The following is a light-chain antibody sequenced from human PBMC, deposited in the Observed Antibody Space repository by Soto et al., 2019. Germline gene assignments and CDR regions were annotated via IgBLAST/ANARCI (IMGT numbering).Light chain of an antibody. CDR2: HTS. Sequence: EIVMTQSPATLSVSPGESATLSCRASQSISGNLAWYQQKPGLSPRLLIYHTSTRATGVPARFSGSGSGTELSLTISSLQSEDFAVYYCQRYDNWPLTFGGGTKVEIK. CDR1: QSISGN. V-gene: IGKV3-15*01. CDR3: QRYDNWPLT. J-gene: IGKJ4*01.